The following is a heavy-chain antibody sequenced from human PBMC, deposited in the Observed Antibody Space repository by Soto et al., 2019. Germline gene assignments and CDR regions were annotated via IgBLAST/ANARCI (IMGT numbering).Heavy chain of an antibody. D-gene: IGHD3-9*01. CDR3: ARGKGGYDILTGYYFDY. Sequence: GGSLRLSCAASGFTFSSYSMNWVRQAPGKGLEWVSYISSSSSTIYYADSVKGRFTISRDNAKNSLYLQMNSLRAEDTAVYYCARGKGGYDILTGYYFDYWGQRTLVTVSS. J-gene: IGHJ4*02. V-gene: IGHV3-48*04. CDR1: GFTFSSYS. CDR2: ISSSSSTI.